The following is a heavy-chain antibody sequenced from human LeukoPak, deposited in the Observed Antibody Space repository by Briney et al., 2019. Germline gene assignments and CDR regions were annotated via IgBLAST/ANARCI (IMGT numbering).Heavy chain of an antibody. CDR2: ISSSGSTI. Sequence: GGSLRLSCAASGFTFSGSYMSWIRQAPGKGLEWVSYISSSGSTIYYADSVKGRFTISRDSAKNSLFLQMNSLRAEDSAVYFCARLRRIWNDVEFVDSWGQGTLVTVSS. CDR1: GFTFSGSY. V-gene: IGHV3-11*01. J-gene: IGHJ4*02. D-gene: IGHD1-1*01. CDR3: ARLRRIWNDVEFVDS.